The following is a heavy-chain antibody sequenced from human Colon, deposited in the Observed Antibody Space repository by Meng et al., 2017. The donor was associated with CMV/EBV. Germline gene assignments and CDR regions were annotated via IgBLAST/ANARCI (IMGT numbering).Heavy chain of an antibody. Sequence: GESLKISCATSGFTFSSYWMHWVRQAPGKGLVWVSRVNSDGTSTSYADSVKGRFTISRDNAENTLYLQMNSLRAEDPAVYYCTRGNSHAHDYWGQGTLVTVSS. CDR3: TRGNSHAHDY. V-gene: IGHV3-74*01. CDR2: VNSDGTST. J-gene: IGHJ4*02. D-gene: IGHD4-23*01. CDR1: GFTFSSYW.